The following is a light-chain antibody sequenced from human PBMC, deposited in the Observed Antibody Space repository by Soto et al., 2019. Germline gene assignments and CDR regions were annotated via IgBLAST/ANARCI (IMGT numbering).Light chain of an antibody. CDR1: QSVSSR. CDR2: GTS. J-gene: IGKJ1*01. V-gene: IGKV3-20*01. Sequence: ELVMTQSPATLSVSPGERVTLSCTASQSVSSRLAWYHQKPGQAPRVLIYGTSTRATGIPDRFRVSGSGTGFALTLSRLGPEDFAFYYCQHYGTSPKCTFGPGTKVDIK. CDR3: QHYGTSPKCT.